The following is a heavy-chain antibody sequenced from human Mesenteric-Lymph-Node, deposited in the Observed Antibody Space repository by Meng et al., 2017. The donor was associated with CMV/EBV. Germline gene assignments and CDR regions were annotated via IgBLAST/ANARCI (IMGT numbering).Heavy chain of an antibody. J-gene: IGHJ4*02. V-gene: IGHV3-20*01. Sequence: GGSLRLSCAASEFTFSNYWMHWIRQAPGKGLEWVSGINWNGDSTGYADSVKGRFTISRDNAKISLYLQMNSLRAEDTALYHCARGGMKGIGLPPDYWGQGTLVTVSS. CDR1: EFTFSNYW. CDR3: ARGGMKGIGLPPDY. D-gene: IGHD6-13*01. CDR2: INWNGDST.